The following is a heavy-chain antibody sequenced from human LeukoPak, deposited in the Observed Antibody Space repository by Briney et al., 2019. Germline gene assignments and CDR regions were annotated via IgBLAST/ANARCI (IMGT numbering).Heavy chain of an antibody. CDR2: IYYSGIT. J-gene: IGHJ4*02. V-gene: IGHV4-59*08. Sequence: SETLSLTCVVSGGSISGYYWIWIRQPPGKGLEWIGYIYYSGITNYNPSLKSRVTISVDTSKNQFSLKLSSVTAADTAVYYCARHLYSGYDRVFDYWGQGTLVTVSS. D-gene: IGHD5-12*01. CDR3: ARHLYSGYDRVFDY. CDR1: GGSISGYY.